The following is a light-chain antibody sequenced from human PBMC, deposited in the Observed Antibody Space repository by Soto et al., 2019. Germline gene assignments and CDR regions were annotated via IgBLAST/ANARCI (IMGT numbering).Light chain of an antibody. J-gene: IGKJ4*01. CDR3: QQYDSVPELT. CDR2: GAS. CDR1: QSVSSN. Sequence: EIVMTQSPATLSVSPGVRATLSCRASQSVSSNLAWYQQKPGQAPRLLIYGASTRATGIPARFSGSGSGTEFTLTISSLQSEDTATYFCQQYDSVPELTFGGGTKVEI. V-gene: IGKV3-15*01.